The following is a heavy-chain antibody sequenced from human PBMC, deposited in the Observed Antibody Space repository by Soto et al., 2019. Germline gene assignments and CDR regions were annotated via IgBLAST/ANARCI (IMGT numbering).Heavy chain of an antibody. CDR3: ARRSSGWYFDS. J-gene: IGHJ4*02. CDR1: GFTFSSYA. CDR2: ISGSGGST. Sequence: EVQLLESGGGLVQPGGSLRLSCAASGFTFSSYAMSWVRQAPGKGLEWVSAISGSGGSTYYAESVKGRFTISRDNSKNTLYLQMNRLRAEDTAVYYCARRSSGWYFDSWGQGTLVTVSS. V-gene: IGHV3-23*01. D-gene: IGHD6-19*01.